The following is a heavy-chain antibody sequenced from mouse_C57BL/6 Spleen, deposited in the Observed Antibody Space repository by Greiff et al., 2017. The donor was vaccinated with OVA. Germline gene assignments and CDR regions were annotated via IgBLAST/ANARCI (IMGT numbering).Heavy chain of an antibody. CDR2: ILPGSGST. Sequence: QVQLQQSGAELLKPGASVKLSCKATGYTFTGYWIEWVKQRPGHGLEWIGEILPGSGSTNYNEKFKGKATFTADTSSNTAYIQLSSLTTEDSAIYYCARRITTVVADYAMDYWGQGTSVTVSS. CDR3: ARRITTVVADYAMDY. V-gene: IGHV1-9*01. CDR1: GYTFTGYW. J-gene: IGHJ4*01. D-gene: IGHD1-1*01.